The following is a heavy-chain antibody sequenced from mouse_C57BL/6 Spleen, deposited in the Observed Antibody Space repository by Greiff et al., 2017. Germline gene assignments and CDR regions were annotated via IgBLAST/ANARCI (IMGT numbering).Heavy chain of an antibody. V-gene: IGHV14-4*01. J-gene: IGHJ3*01. CDR1: GFNIKDDY. Sequence: EVQLQQSGAELVRPGASVKLSCTASGFNIKDDYMHWVKQRPEQGLEWIGWIDPENGDTEYASKFQGKATITADTSSNTAYLQLSSLTSEDTAVYYCTPSVITSGFAYWGQGTLVTVSA. CDR3: TPSVITSGFAY. CDR2: IDPENGDT.